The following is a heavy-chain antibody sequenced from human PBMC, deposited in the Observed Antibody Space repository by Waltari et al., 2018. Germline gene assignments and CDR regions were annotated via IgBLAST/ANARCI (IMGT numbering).Heavy chain of an antibody. J-gene: IGHJ4*02. D-gene: IGHD3-10*02. CDR1: GGTFSSYT. CDR3: AMRGYYVIPGY. V-gene: IGHV1-69*02. Sequence: QIQLGQSGAEVKKPGSSVKVSCKASGGTFSSYTTSWVRQAPGQGLEWMGSINPILGITNYAQKFQGRVTITADKSTSTAYMELSSLRSEDTAVYYCAMRGYYVIPGYWGQGTLVTVSS. CDR2: INPILGIT.